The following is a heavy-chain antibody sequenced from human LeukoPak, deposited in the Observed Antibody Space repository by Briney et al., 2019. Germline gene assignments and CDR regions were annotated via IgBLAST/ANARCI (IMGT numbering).Heavy chain of an antibody. CDR1: GFTFSSYW. J-gene: IGHJ4*02. CDR2: INGDGRNI. Sequence: PGGSLRLSCVASGFTFSSYWMHWVRQDPRKGLVWVSRINGDGRNINYADSVRGRFTISRDNAKNTLYLQMNTLRVEDTAVYYCTRDQGAAAEFDYWGQGTLVTVSS. CDR3: TRDQGAAAEFDY. V-gene: IGHV3-74*01. D-gene: IGHD6-13*01.